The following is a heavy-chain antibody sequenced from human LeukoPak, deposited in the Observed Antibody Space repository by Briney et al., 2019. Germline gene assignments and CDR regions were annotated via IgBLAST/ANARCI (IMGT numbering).Heavy chain of an antibody. CDR3: AREDSSGKTLDY. J-gene: IGHJ4*02. V-gene: IGHV3-48*03. Sequence: GGSLRLSCAASGFTFSSYEMNWVRQAPGKGLEWVSYISSSGSTIYYADSVKGRFAISRDNAKNSLDLQMNSLRAEDTAVYYCAREDSSGKTLDYWGQGTLVTVSS. CDR2: ISSSGSTI. D-gene: IGHD6-19*01. CDR1: GFTFSSYE.